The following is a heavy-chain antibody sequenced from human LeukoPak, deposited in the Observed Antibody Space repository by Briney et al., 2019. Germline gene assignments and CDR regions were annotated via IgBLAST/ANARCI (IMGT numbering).Heavy chain of an antibody. J-gene: IGHJ4*02. D-gene: IGHD3-3*01. CDR2: IYTSGST. CDR1: GGSISSYY. V-gene: IGHV4-4*07. CDR3: ARGFKTYYDFWSGYDYFDY. Sequence: SETLSLTCTVSGGSISSYYWSWIRQPAGKGLEWIGRIYTSGSTNYNPSLKSRVTMSVDTSKNQFSLKLSSVTAADTAVYYCARGFKTYYDFWSGYDYFDYWGQGTLVTVSS.